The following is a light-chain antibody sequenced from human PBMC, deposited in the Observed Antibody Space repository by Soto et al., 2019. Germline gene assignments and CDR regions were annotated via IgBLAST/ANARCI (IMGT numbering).Light chain of an antibody. CDR1: QGISSY. V-gene: IGKV1-9*01. Sequence: DIQLTQSPSFLSASVGDRVTITCRASQGISSYLAWYQQKPGKAPKLLIYAASTLQSGVPSRFSGSGSGTEFTLTISSLQPEEFETYYCQQLNSYPLYTFGQGTKLEMK. CDR3: QQLNSYPLYT. J-gene: IGKJ2*01. CDR2: AAS.